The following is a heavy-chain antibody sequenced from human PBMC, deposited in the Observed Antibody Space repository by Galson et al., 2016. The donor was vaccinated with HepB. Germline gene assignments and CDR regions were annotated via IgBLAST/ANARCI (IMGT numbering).Heavy chain of an antibody. D-gene: IGHD2-8*01. J-gene: IGHJ3*02. Sequence: SVKVSCKASGYTFTGYYMHWVRQAPGQGLEWMGWINPNSGVTNYAQKFQGRVTMTGDTSISTAYMELSRLRSDDTAFYYCARVPDYYNGGSHFYPSAFDIWGQGTMVTVSS. CDR3: ARVPDYYNGGSHFYPSAFDI. V-gene: IGHV1-2*02. CDR2: INPNSGVT. CDR1: GYTFTGYY.